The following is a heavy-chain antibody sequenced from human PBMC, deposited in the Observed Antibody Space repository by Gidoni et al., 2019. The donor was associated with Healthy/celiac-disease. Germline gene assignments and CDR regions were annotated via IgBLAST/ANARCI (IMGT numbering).Heavy chain of an antibody. Sequence: EVQLVESGGGLVQPGGSLRLSCAASGFTFSSYWMSWVRQAPGKGLEWVANIKQDGSEKYYVDSVKGRFTISRDNAKNSLYLQMNSLRAEDTAVYYCASSGRRYYDILTGYYMNDAFDIWGQGTMVTVSS. CDR2: IKQDGSEK. V-gene: IGHV3-7*03. CDR1: GFTFSSYW. D-gene: IGHD3-9*01. J-gene: IGHJ3*02. CDR3: ASSGRRYYDILTGYYMNDAFDI.